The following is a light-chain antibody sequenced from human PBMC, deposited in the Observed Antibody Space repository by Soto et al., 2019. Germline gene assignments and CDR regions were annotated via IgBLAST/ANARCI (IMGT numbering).Light chain of an antibody. V-gene: IGKV3-20*01. J-gene: IGKJ1*01. CDR3: HQYGSSPWT. Sequence: EIVLTQSPGTLSLSPGERATLSCRASESVASNYLAWYQHKPGQAPRLLFFGASNRATGIPDRLSGSGSGTDFTLTISRLEPEDFAVYYCHQYGSSPWTLGQGTKVDIK. CDR1: ESVASNY. CDR2: GAS.